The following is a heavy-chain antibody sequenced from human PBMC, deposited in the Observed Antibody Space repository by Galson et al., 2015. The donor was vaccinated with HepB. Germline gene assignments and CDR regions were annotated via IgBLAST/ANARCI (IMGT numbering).Heavy chain of an antibody. Sequence: SLRLSCAASGFTFSSYGMHWVRQAPGKGLEWVTIISYDGNDKYYADSVKGRFSVSRDNSGNTLYLRMNNVRAEDTGVYYCARVFEYSSSNRGGWFDPWGQGTLVTVPS. CDR2: ISYDGNDK. D-gene: IGHD6-6*01. V-gene: IGHV3-30*03. J-gene: IGHJ5*02. CDR3: ARVFEYSSSNRGGWFDP. CDR1: GFTFSSYG.